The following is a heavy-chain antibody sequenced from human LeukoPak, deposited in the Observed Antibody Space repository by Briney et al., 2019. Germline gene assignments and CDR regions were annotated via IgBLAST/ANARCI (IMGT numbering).Heavy chain of an antibody. Sequence: GGSLRLSCAASGFTVNSNYMSWIRQAPGKGLEWGSYTSSYGTTKHYADSVRGRFTISRDNARNSLCLQMNSLRAEDTAVYYCARVSGSSLTHYFDSWGRGTLVTVSS. D-gene: IGHD1-26*01. J-gene: IGHJ4*02. CDR1: GFTVNSNY. V-gene: IGHV3-11*04. CDR3: ARVSGSSLTHYFDS. CDR2: TSSYGTTK.